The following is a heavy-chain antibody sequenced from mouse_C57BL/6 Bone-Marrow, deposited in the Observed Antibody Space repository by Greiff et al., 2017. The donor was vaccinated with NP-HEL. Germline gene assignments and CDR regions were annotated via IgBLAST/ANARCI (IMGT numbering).Heavy chain of an antibody. D-gene: IGHD1-1*01. CDR3: ARLSLFYSYAMDY. CDR1: GYTFTDYN. Sequence: VQLQQSGPELVKPGASVKIPCKASGYTFTDYNMDWVKQSHGKSLEWIGDINPNNGGTIYNQKFKGKATLTVDKSSSTAYMELRSLTSEDTAVYYCARLSLFYSYAMDYWGQGTSVTVSS. V-gene: IGHV1-18*01. CDR2: INPNNGGT. J-gene: IGHJ4*01.